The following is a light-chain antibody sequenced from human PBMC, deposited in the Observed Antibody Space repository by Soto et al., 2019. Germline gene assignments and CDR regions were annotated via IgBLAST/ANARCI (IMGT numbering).Light chain of an antibody. CDR1: QNILFSSRNKNY. CDR3: QQHGTSPIT. V-gene: IGKV4-1*01. J-gene: IGKJ5*01. CDR2: WAS. Sequence: DIVMTQSPDSLAVSLGERATINCKSSQNILFSSRNKNYLAWYQQKPAQPPKLLNYWASTRESGVPDRFSGSGSGTDFTLTISRLEPEDFAVYYCQQHGTSPITFGQGTRLEI.